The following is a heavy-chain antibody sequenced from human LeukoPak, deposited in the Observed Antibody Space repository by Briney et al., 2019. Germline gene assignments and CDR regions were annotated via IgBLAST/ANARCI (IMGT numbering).Heavy chain of an antibody. CDR1: GLTFNNYA. CDR2: IGSSGGGT. D-gene: IGHD2-15*01. CDR3: AKIHQNRVVVGAKGAFDI. V-gene: IGHV3-23*01. J-gene: IGHJ3*02. Sequence: PGGSLRLSCEASGLTFNNYAMHWVRQSSGKGLEWVSGIGSSGGGTHYADSVKGRFTISRDTSKDTVYLQMDSLRAEDTAIYYCAKIHQNRVVVGAKGAFDIWGQGTVVAVSS.